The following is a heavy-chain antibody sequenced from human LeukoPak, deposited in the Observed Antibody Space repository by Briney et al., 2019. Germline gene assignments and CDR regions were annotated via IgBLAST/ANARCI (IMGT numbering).Heavy chain of an antibody. CDR1: GGSISSSSYY. J-gene: IGHJ4*02. CDR3: ARSAYFDY. V-gene: IGHV4-39*01. Sequence: SETLSLICTVSGGSISSSSYYWGWIRQPPGKGLEWIGSIYYSGSTYYNPSLKSRVTISVDTSKNQFSLKLSSVTAADTAVYYCARSAYFDYWGQGTLVTVSS. CDR2: IYYSGST.